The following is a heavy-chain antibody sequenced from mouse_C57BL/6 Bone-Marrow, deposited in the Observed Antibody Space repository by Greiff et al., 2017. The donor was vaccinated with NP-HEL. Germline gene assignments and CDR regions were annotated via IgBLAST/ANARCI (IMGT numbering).Heavy chain of an antibody. Sequence: EVQLQESGPGLVKPSQSLSLTCSVTGYSITSGYYWNWIRQFPGNKLEWMGYISYDGSNNYNPSLKNRISITRDTSKNQFFLKLNSVTTEDTATYYCAREEYYGSRGLDYWGQGTTLTVSS. CDR3: AREEYYGSRGLDY. J-gene: IGHJ2*01. V-gene: IGHV3-6*01. CDR1: GYSITSGYY. D-gene: IGHD1-1*01. CDR2: ISYDGSN.